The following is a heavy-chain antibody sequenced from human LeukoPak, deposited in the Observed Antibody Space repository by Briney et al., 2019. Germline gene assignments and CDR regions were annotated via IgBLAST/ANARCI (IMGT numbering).Heavy chain of an antibody. V-gene: IGHV3-30*04. CDR3: ARESWSDSVAFDI. CDR2: ISYGGIDK. CDR1: GFNFSSYA. Sequence: GGSLRLSCAASGFNFSSYAMHWVRQAPGEGLEWVGLISYGGIDKSYADSVKGRFTISRDSSKRTLYLQMNSLRAEDAAMYYCARESWSDSVAFDIWGLGTMVIVSS. D-gene: IGHD3-3*01. J-gene: IGHJ3*02.